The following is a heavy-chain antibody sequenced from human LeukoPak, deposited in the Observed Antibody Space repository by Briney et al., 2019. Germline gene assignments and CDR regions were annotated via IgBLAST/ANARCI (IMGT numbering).Heavy chain of an antibody. CDR3: ARDFIAEISIRWFDP. CDR2: INPNSGGT. Sequence: ASVKVSCKASGYTFTGYYMHWVRQAPGQGLEWMGWINPNSGGTNYAQKFQGRVTMTRDTSISTAYMELSRLRSDDTAVYYCARDFIAEISIRWFDPRGQGTLVTVSS. V-gene: IGHV1-2*02. J-gene: IGHJ5*02. D-gene: IGHD5-24*01. CDR1: GYTFTGYY.